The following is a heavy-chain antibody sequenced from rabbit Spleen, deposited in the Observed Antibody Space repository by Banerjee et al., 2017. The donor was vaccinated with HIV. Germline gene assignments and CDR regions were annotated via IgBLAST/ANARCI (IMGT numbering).Heavy chain of an antibody. CDR2: IYADSSGST. Sequence: QEQLEESGGRLVQPGGSLTLSCKAYGFTISNYWMNWVRQAPGKGLECIACIYADSSGSTYYASWAKGRFTISKTSSTTVTLQMTSLTAADTATYFCARETSSGWGIVSFYFSLWGQGTLVTVS. V-gene: IGHV1S45*01. J-gene: IGHJ4*01. CDR3: ARETSSGWGIVSFYFSL. CDR1: GFTISNYW. D-gene: IGHD4-1*01.